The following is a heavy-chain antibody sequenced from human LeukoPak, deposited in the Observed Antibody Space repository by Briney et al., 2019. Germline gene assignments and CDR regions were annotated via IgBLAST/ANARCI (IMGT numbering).Heavy chain of an antibody. D-gene: IGHD5-24*01. CDR2: FHTSGST. V-gene: IGHV4-61*02. CDR3: ARDREYYYYMDV. J-gene: IGHJ6*03. Sequence: PSETLSLTCTVSGGSITSGSYYWNWIRQPAGKGLEWIGRFHTSGSTNYNPSLKSRVTISVDTSKNQFSLKLSSVTAADTAVYYCARDREYYYYMDVWGKGTTVTVSS. CDR1: GGSITSGSYY.